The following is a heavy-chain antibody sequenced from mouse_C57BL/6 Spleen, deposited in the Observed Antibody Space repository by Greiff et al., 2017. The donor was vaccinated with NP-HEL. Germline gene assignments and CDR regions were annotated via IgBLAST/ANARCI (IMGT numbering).Heavy chain of an antibody. CDR2: IHPSDSDT. CDR1: GYTFTSYW. CDR3: ARGNHYYDGSSYVEAWFAY. V-gene: IGHV1-74*01. D-gene: IGHD1-1*01. Sequence: QVQLQQPGAELVKPGASVKVSCKASGYTFTSYWMHWVKQRPGQGLEWIGRIHPSDSDTNYNQKFKGKATLTVDKSSSTAYMQLSSLTSEDSAVYYCARGNHYYDGSSYVEAWFAYWGHGTLVTVSA. J-gene: IGHJ3*01.